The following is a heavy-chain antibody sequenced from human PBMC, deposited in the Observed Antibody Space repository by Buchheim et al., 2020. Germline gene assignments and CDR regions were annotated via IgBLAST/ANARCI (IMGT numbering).Heavy chain of an antibody. CDR2: ISYTGSS. D-gene: IGHD6-6*01. V-gene: IGHV4-30-4*01. Sequence: QVQLQESGPGLVKPSQTLSLTCTVSGGSIGSGDFYWSWIRQTPGKGLEWIGYISYTGSSYYTPSLKSRVAISEDTPQTQFSLTLSSVTAADTAVFFCARSSIAATGSVWNFDLWGRGT. CDR3: ARSSIAATGSVWNFDL. J-gene: IGHJ2*01. CDR1: GGSIGSGDFY.